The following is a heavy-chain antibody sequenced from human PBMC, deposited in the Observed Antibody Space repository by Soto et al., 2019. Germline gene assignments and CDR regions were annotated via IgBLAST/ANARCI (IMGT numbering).Heavy chain of an antibody. Sequence: PGESLKISCKGSGYSFTSYWISWVRQMPGKGLEWMGRIDPSDSYTNYSPSFQGHVTISADKSISTAYLQWSSLKASDTAMYYCARHLPGYYDSSGFDYWGQGTLVTVSS. V-gene: IGHV5-10-1*01. CDR3: ARHLPGYYDSSGFDY. D-gene: IGHD3-22*01. J-gene: IGHJ4*02. CDR1: GYSFTSYW. CDR2: IDPSDSYT.